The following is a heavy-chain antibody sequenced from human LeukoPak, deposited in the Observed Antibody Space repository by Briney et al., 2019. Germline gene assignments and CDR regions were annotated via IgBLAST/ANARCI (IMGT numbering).Heavy chain of an antibody. D-gene: IGHD2-2*01. J-gene: IGHJ4*02. Sequence: ASVTVSCKASGYTFIDYYMHWVRQAPGQGLEWMGWINPNSGGTNYAQKFQGRVTMTRDTSISTAHMELSRLRSDDTAVYYCARDIPWIVVVPAAMRDYWGQGTLVTVSS. CDR2: INPNSGGT. CDR3: ARDIPWIVVVPAAMRDY. V-gene: IGHV1-2*02. CDR1: GYTFIDYY.